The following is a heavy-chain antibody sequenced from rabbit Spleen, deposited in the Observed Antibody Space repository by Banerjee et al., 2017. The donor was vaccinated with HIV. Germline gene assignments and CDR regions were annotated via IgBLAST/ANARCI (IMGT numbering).Heavy chain of an antibody. Sequence: QEQLEESGGGLVKPEGSLTLTCKASGLDFSSSYWMSWVRQAPGKGLEWIGCIKVGSGNTYSATWAKGRFTCSKTSSTTVTLQMTSLTVADTATYFCARDTGSSFSSYGMDLWGPGTLVTVS. CDR2: IKVGSGNT. D-gene: IGHD8-1*01. J-gene: IGHJ6*01. V-gene: IGHV1S45*01. CDR3: ARDTGSSFSSYGMDL. CDR1: GLDFSSSYW.